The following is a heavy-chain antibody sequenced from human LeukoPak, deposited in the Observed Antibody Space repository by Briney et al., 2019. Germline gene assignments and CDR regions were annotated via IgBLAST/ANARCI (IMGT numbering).Heavy chain of an antibody. J-gene: IGHJ4*02. CDR1: RFNFGSDA. CDR3: ARDPSGSGWSLSD. Sequence: PGGSLRLSCTASRFNFGSDAMHWVRQAPGKGLEWVAFIWSDGSNDHYADSVKGRFTISRDNSKNTVCLQMNSLRVEDTAVYYCARDPSGSGWSLSDWGQGTPVTVSS. D-gene: IGHD6-19*01. CDR2: IWSDGSND. V-gene: IGHV3-33*01.